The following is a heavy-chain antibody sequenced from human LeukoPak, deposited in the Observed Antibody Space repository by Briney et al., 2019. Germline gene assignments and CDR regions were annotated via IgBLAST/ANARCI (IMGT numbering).Heavy chain of an antibody. J-gene: IGHJ4*02. V-gene: IGHV3-23*01. CDR3: AKDRSNGDLDY. CDR1: GFTFSSYA. Sequence: GGSLRLSCAASGFTFSSYAMSWVRQAPGGGLEWVSAISGSGGSKYYADSVKGRFTISRDNSKNTLYLQMNSLRAEDTAVYYCAKDRSNGDLDYWGQGTLVTVSS. CDR2: ISGSGGSK. D-gene: IGHD4-17*01.